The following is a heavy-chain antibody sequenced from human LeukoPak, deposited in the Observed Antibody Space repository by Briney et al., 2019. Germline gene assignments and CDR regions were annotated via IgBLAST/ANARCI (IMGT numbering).Heavy chain of an antibody. V-gene: IGHV3-48*01. CDR3: ARDSVGIDY. CDR1: GFTFNSYH. D-gene: IGHD4-23*01. CDR2: ISMTGATI. Sequence: GGSLRLSCATSGFTFNSYHMIWVRRAPGKGLEWVSYISMTGATITYADVVKGRFTISRDNAKNSVYLQMSSLRVDDTAVYYCARDSVGIDYWGQGTLVTVSS. J-gene: IGHJ4*02.